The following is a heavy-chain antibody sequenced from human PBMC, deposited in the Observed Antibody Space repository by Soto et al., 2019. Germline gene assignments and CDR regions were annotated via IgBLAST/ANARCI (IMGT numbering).Heavy chain of an antibody. J-gene: IGHJ6*02. V-gene: IGHV1-46*01. D-gene: IGHD3-3*01. CDR2: INPSGGST. Sequence: KGLEWMGIINPSGGSTSYAQKFQGRVTMTRDTSTSTVYTELSSLRSEDTAVYYCARRTGDFWSGYSKIPPYYYGMDVWGQGTTVTVSS. CDR3: ARRTGDFWSGYSKIPPYYYGMDV.